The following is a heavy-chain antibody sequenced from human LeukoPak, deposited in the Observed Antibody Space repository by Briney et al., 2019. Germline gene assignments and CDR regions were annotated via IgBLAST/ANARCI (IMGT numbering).Heavy chain of an antibody. J-gene: IGHJ5*02. CDR3: ATSGGTLSWFDP. D-gene: IGHD2-15*01. Sequence: PSETLSLTCTVSGGSITSYYWNWIRQPAGKGLEWIGHIHTSGSTNYNPSLKSRVTMSVDTSKNQFSLKLSSVTAADTAVYYCATSGGTLSWFDPWGQGTLVTVSS. V-gene: IGHV4-4*07. CDR2: IHTSGST. CDR1: GGSITSYY.